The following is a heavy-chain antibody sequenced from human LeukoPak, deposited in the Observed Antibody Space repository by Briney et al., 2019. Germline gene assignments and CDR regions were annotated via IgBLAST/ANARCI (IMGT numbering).Heavy chain of an antibody. CDR2: INPNSGGT. D-gene: IGHD2-2*01. CDR3: ARDMFIVVVPAARYYYYGMDV. CDR1: GYTFTGYY. J-gene: IGHJ6*02. V-gene: IGHV1-2*02. Sequence: ASVKVSCKASGYTFTGYYMHWVRQAPGQGLEWMGWINPNSGGTNYAQKFQGRVTITRDTSISTAYMELSRLRSDDTAVYYCARDMFIVVVPAARYYYYGMDVWGQGTTVTVSS.